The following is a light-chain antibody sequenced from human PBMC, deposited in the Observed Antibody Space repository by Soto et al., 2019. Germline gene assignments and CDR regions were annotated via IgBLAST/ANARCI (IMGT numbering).Light chain of an antibody. CDR2: DAS. J-gene: IGKJ1*01. CDR3: QQYDSYSWT. V-gene: IGKV1-5*01. CDR1: QSISSW. Sequence: DIQLTQSPSLLSASVGDRVTITCRASQSISSWLAWYQQKPGKAPKLLIYDASSLESGVPSRFSGSGSGTEFTLTISSLQTDDFASYYCQQYDSYSWTFGQGTKVDIK.